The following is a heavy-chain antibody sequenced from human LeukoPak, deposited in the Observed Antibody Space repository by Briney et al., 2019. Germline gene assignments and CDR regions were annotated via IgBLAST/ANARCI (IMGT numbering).Heavy chain of an antibody. D-gene: IGHD2-15*01. CDR2: INPYSGGT. Sequence: ASVKVSCKASGYTFTDYYMHWVRQAPGQGLEWMGWINPYSGGTDYAQKFQGWVTMTRDTSITTAYMELSRLRSDDTAVYYCARTEVAATHGMDVWGQGTTVTVSS. CDR1: GYTFTDYY. J-gene: IGHJ6*02. V-gene: IGHV1-2*04. CDR3: ARTEVAATHGMDV.